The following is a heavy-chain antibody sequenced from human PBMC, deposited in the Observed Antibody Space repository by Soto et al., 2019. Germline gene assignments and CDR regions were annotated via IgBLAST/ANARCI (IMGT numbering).Heavy chain of an antibody. CDR3: ASGQIAAARVPFDY. CDR2: INAGNGNT. Sequence: VASVKVSCKASGYTFTSYSMHWVLQAPGQRLEWMGWINAGNGNTKYSQKFQGRVTITRDTSASTAYMELSSLRSEDTAVYYCASGQIAAARVPFDYWGQGTLVTVSS. D-gene: IGHD6-13*01. J-gene: IGHJ4*02. V-gene: IGHV1-3*01. CDR1: GYTFTSYS.